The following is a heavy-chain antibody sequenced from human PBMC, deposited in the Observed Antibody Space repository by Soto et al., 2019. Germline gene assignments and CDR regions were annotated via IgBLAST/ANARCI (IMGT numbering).Heavy chain of an antibody. V-gene: IGHV3-48*02. J-gene: IGHJ6*02. CDR2: ITSTSSTK. D-gene: IGHD3-10*01. CDR3: ARRITMVRGPYYYDAMDV. CDR1: GFTFSSHT. Sequence: GSLRLSCXASGFTFSSHTMNWVRPAPGKGLEWISYITSTSSTKNYADPVKGRFTISRANANNSLYLQPNSLRYEDTAVYYGARRITMVRGPYYYDAMDVWGQGTTVTVSS.